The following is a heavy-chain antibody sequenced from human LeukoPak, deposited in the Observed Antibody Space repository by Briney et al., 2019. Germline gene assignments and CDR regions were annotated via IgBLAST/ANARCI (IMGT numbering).Heavy chain of an antibody. CDR2: ISAYNGNA. J-gene: IGHJ4*02. D-gene: IGHD3-16*01. V-gene: IGHV1-18*01. Sequence: ASVKVSCKASGYIFPDYGISWVRQAPGQGPEWLGWISAYNGNANYAQKLQGRVALTTDSATTTAYMELRSLRSEDTAIYYCSRAGGVAVAGDYWGQGTLVSVSS. CDR1: GYIFPDYG. CDR3: SRAGGVAVAGDY.